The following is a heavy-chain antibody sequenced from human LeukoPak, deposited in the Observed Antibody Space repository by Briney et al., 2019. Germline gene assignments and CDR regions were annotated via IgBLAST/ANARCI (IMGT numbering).Heavy chain of an antibody. CDR1: GFIFSSYG. CDR2: IRYDGGIK. D-gene: IGHD6-13*01. Sequence: GGSLRLSCAASGFIFSSYGMHWVRQAPGKGLEWVAFIRYDGGIKYYADSVKGRFTISRDNSKNTLYLQMNSLRAENTAVYYCAKVLSSSWGYFDYWGQGTLVTVSS. V-gene: IGHV3-30*02. CDR3: AKVLSSSWGYFDY. J-gene: IGHJ4*02.